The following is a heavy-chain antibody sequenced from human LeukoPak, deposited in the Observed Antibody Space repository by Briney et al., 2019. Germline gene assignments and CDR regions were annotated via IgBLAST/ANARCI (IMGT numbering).Heavy chain of an antibody. D-gene: IGHD6-25*01. CDR1: GFTVSRNY. Sequence: GGSLRLSCAASGFTVSRNYMSWVRQAPGKGLEWVSVIYSGGRTYYADSVKGRFTISRDNSKNTLYLQMNSLRAEDAAIYYCARDRRLASFDYGGQGTLVTVSS. CDR3: ARDRRLASFDY. J-gene: IGHJ4*02. CDR2: IYSGGRT. V-gene: IGHV3-66*01.